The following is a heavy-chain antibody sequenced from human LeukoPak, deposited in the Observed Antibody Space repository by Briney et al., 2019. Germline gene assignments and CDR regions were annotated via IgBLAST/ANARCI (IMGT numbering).Heavy chain of an antibody. V-gene: IGHV3-23*01. CDR1: GVTFSNYA. CDR2: LSDSGGST. Sequence: GGSLTLSCAASGVTFSNYAMSGGRQAPGKGLEWVSSLSDSGGSTYYADSVKGRVTISRDNSKNTLCAQMNSLRAEDTAIYYCAKDREVTVSIDCGDTRCIDAFHVWGQGKMVTVSS. J-gene: IGHJ3*01. D-gene: IGHD2-21*01. CDR3: AKDREVTVSIDCGDTRCIDAFHV.